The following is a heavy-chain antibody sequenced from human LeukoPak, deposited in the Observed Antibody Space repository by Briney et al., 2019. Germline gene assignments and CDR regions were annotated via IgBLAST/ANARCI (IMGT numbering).Heavy chain of an antibody. CDR2: ISSSSSYI. D-gene: IGHD2-8*01. Sequence: GGSLRLSCAASGFTFSSYGMHWVRQAPGKGLEWVSSISSSSSYIYYADSVKGRFTISRDNAKNSLYLQMNSLRAEDTAVYYCARGGDIVLMVHENWFDPWGQGTLVTVSS. CDR3: ARGGDIVLMVHENWFDP. CDR1: GFTFSSYG. V-gene: IGHV3-21*01. J-gene: IGHJ5*02.